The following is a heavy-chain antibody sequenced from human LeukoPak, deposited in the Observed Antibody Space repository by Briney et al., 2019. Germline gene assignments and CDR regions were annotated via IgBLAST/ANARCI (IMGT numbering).Heavy chain of an antibody. Sequence: GGSLRLSCAASGFTVSSNYMSWVRQAPGKGLEWVSVICSGGSTYYADSVKGRFTISRDNSKNTLYLQMNSLRAEDTAVYYCARYYDGSGYFAYWGQGTLVTVSS. CDR2: ICSGGST. CDR3: ARYYDGSGYFAY. D-gene: IGHD3-22*01. J-gene: IGHJ4*02. V-gene: IGHV3-66*01. CDR1: GFTVSSNY.